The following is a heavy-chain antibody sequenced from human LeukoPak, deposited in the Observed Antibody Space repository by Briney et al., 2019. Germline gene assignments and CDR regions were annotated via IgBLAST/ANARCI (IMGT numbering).Heavy chain of an antibody. D-gene: IGHD4-17*01. V-gene: IGHV3-11*01. Sequence: PGGSLRLSCAASGFTFSDYYMSWIRQAPGKGLEWVSYISSSGSTIYYADPVKGRFTISRDNAKNSLYLQMNSLRAEDTAVYYCARDPTTVTTLGPLYYGMDVWGQGTTVTVSS. CDR3: ARDPTTVTTLGPLYYGMDV. J-gene: IGHJ6*02. CDR2: ISSSGSTI. CDR1: GFTFSDYY.